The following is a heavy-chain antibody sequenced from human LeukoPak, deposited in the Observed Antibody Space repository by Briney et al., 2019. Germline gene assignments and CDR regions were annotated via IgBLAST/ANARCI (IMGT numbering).Heavy chain of an antibody. Sequence: GGSLRLSCAASGFTFSSYAMSWVRQAPGKGLVWVSHIKTDGSTTAYADSVKGRFTISRDNAKNTLYLQMNSLRAEDTGVYYCARLEDSSGYFYYFDYWGQGTLVTISS. V-gene: IGHV3-74*01. J-gene: IGHJ4*02. CDR1: GFTFSSYA. D-gene: IGHD3-22*01. CDR2: IKTDGSTT. CDR3: ARLEDSSGYFYYFDY.